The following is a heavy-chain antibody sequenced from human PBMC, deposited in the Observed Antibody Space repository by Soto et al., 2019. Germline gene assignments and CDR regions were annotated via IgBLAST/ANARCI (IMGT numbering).Heavy chain of an antibody. CDR2: IYHSGST. Sequence: LQLQESGSGLVRPSQTLSLTCGVSGGSINSGDYAWSWIRQPPGKGLEWMGYIYHSGSTYYNPSLKSRVTILVDRSKNQFSLKLSSVTAADTAVYYCAGTRIAAAGGGLDVWGQGTTVTVSS. J-gene: IGHJ6*02. CDR3: AGTRIAAAGGGLDV. CDR1: GGSINSGDYA. V-gene: IGHV4-30-2*01. D-gene: IGHD6-13*01.